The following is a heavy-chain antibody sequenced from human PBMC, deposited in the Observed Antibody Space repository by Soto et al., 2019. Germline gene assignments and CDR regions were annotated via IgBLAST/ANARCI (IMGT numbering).Heavy chain of an antibody. D-gene: IGHD2-15*01. CDR1: GYSFTSYW. J-gene: IGHJ6*02. V-gene: IGHV5-10-1*01. CDR3: ARQKQYCSGVSCYSQRDYYYDGMDV. CDR2: IDPSDSYT. Sequence: PGESLKISCKGSGYSFTSYWISRVRQMPGKGLEWMGRIDPSDSYTNYSPSFQGHVTISADKSISTAYLQWSSLKASDTAMYYCARQKQYCSGVSCYSQRDYYYDGMDVWGQGTTVTVSS.